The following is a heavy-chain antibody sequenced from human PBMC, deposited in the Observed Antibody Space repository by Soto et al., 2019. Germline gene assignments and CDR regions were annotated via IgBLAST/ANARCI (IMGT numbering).Heavy chain of an antibody. Sequence: GGSLRLSCAASGFTFSSDAMSWVRQAPGKGLEWVAAIRGSGGSTEYADSVKGRFTISRDNSKNTLYLQMNSLRAEDTAVYYCAKAPVWVVVAAADYSMDVWGKGTMVTVSS. CDR1: GFTFSSDA. CDR3: AKAPVWVVVAAADYSMDV. J-gene: IGHJ6*03. V-gene: IGHV3-23*01. CDR2: IRGSGGST. D-gene: IGHD2-2*01.